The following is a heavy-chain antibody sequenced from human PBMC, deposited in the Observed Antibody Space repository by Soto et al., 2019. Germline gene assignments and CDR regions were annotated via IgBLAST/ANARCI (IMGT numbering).Heavy chain of an antibody. CDR3: ARWRRIQLWLRGWFDP. J-gene: IGHJ5*02. Sequence: KASETLSLTCAVYGGSFSGYYWSWIRQPPGKGLEWIGEINHSGSTNYNPSLKSRVTISVDTSENQFSLKLSSVTAADTAVYYCARWRRIQLWLRGWFDPWGQGTLVTVSS. V-gene: IGHV4-34*01. D-gene: IGHD5-18*01. CDR1: GGSFSGYY. CDR2: INHSGST.